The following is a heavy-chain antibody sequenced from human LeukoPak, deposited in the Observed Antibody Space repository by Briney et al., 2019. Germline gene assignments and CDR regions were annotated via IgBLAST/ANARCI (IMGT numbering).Heavy chain of an antibody. V-gene: IGHV4-59*01. D-gene: IGHD6-19*01. Sequence: SETLSLTCTVSGGSISSYYWSWIRQPPGKGLEWIGYICYSGSTNYNPSLKSRVTISVDTSKNQFSLKLSSVTAADTAVYYCARGLSGWHFDYWGQGTLVTVSS. CDR1: GGSISSYY. CDR2: ICYSGST. J-gene: IGHJ4*02. CDR3: ARGLSGWHFDY.